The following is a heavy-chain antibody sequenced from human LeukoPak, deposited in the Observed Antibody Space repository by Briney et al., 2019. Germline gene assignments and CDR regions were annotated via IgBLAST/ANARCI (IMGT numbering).Heavy chain of an antibody. J-gene: IGHJ6*03. Sequence: PGGSLRLSCAASRFTFSSYEMNWVRQAPGKGLEWVSYISSSGSTIYYADSVKGRFTISRDNAKNSLYLQMNSLRAEDTAIYYCAKNGDRGAYCSGGTCYPYYYYYMDVWGKGTTVTISS. CDR2: ISSSGSTI. V-gene: IGHV3-48*03. CDR1: RFTFSSYE. CDR3: AKNGDRGAYCSGGTCYPYYYYYMDV. D-gene: IGHD2-15*01.